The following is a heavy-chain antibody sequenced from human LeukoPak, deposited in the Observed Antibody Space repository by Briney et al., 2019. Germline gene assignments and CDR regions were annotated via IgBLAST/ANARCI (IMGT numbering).Heavy chain of an antibody. Sequence: SETLSLTCTVPGGSMSSFYWSWIRQPPGKGLEWIGNIYDSGSANCNPSLQSRVTISLDTSKNEVSLKLSSVTAADTAVYYCARGQGVLDYWGQGTLVTVSS. D-gene: IGHD2-8*01. CDR1: GGSMSSFY. J-gene: IGHJ4*02. CDR2: IYDSGSA. V-gene: IGHV4-59*01. CDR3: ARGQGVLDY.